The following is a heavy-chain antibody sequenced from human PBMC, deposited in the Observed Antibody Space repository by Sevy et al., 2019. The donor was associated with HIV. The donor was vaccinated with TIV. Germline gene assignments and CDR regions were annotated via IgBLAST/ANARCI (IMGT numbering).Heavy chain of an antibody. Sequence: GGSLRLSCAASGFTFSSSAMNWVRQAPGKGLEWVSGIIGSGFNTYYADSVKGRFTISRDNFKNTLYLQMNSLRAEDTAVYYCAKRSTSGWYGADYFDYWGQGTLVTVSS. CDR1: GFTFSSSA. CDR3: AKRSTSGWYGADYFDY. J-gene: IGHJ4*02. CDR2: IIGSGFNT. V-gene: IGHV3-23*01. D-gene: IGHD6-19*01.